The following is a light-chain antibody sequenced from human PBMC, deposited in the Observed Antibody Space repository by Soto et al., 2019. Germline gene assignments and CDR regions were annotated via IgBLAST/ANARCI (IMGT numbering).Light chain of an antibody. J-gene: IGKJ5*01. Sequence: IVLTLSPGTVSLSPGQRATLSCRASQRLSASDIAWYQQKPGQAPKFLIYGVSSRATGIPDRFSGSGSGTDFTLTISRLEPEDFAVYHCQQYGSSPLITFGQGTRLEIK. CDR3: QQYGSSPLIT. V-gene: IGKV3-20*01. CDR2: GVS. CDR1: QRLSASD.